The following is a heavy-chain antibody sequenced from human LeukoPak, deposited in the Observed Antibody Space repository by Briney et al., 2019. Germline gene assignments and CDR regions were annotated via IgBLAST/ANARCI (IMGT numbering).Heavy chain of an antibody. CDR2: INHSGST. CDR1: GGSFSGYY. Sequence: SETLSLTCAVYGGSFSGYYWSWIRQPPGKGLEWIGEINHSGSTNYNPSLKSRVTISVDTSKNQFSLKLSSVTAADTAVYYCALWIQLWFGDPRSFDIWGQGTMVTVSS. V-gene: IGHV4-34*01. CDR3: ALWIQLWFGDPRSFDI. D-gene: IGHD5-18*01. J-gene: IGHJ3*02.